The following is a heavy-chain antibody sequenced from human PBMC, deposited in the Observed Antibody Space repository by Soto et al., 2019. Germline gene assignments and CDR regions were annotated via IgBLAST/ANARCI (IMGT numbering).Heavy chain of an antibody. CDR3: AAGRSHYSSSWYGDYYYGMDV. J-gene: IGHJ6*02. D-gene: IGHD6-13*01. CDR1: GFTFTSSA. Sequence: SVKVSCKASGFTFTSSAVQWVRQARGQRLEWIGWIVVGSGNTNYAQKFQERVTITRDMSTSTAYMELSSLRSEDTAVYYCAAGRSHYSSSWYGDYYYGMDVWGQGTTVTVSS. V-gene: IGHV1-58*01. CDR2: IVVGSGNT.